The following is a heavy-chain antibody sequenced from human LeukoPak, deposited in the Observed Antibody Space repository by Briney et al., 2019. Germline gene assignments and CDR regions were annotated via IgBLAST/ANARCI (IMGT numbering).Heavy chain of an antibody. V-gene: IGHV1-46*03. Sequence: ASVKVSCKASGGTFSSYAISWVRQAPGQGLEWMGIINPSGGSTSYAQKFQGRVTMTRDTSTSTVYMELSSLRSEDTAVYYCARADPLAQDWYFDLWGRGTLVTVSS. J-gene: IGHJ2*01. CDR2: INPSGGST. CDR3: ARADPLAQDWYFDL. D-gene: IGHD5-12*01. CDR1: GGTFSSYA.